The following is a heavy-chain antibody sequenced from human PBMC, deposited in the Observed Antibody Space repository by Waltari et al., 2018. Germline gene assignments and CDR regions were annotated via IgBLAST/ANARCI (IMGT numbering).Heavy chain of an antibody. D-gene: IGHD6-19*01. V-gene: IGHV4-4*02. CDR3: XTQGYSSGWXXYYGLDV. Sequence: QLEQSGPGLVKPSGTLXLTCAVSGDSIGANYXWTWVRQFPGRGLEWIGEVHQTGRTNYSXSLESRVTXSIDXSIXVFXLXLXSVTAADTXXYYCXTQGYSSGWXXYYGLDVXGQGTTVTVXS. CDR2: VHQTGRT. J-gene: IGHJ6*02. CDR1: GDSIGANYX.